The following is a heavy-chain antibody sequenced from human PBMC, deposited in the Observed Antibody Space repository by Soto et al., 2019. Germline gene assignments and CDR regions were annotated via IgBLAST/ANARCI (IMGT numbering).Heavy chain of an antibody. D-gene: IGHD3-22*01. CDR3: ARGVVAAFDI. Sequence: PSETLSLTCTVSGGSISSGGYYWSWIRQHPGKGLEWIGYIYYSGSTYHNPSLKSRVTISVDTSKNQFSLKLSSVTAADTAVYYCARGVVAAFDIWGQGTMVTVSS. J-gene: IGHJ3*02. CDR2: IYYSGST. V-gene: IGHV4-31*03. CDR1: GGSISSGGYY.